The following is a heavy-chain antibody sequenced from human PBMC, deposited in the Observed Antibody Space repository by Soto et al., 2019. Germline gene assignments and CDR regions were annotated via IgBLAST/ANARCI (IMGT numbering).Heavy chain of an antibody. J-gene: IGHJ4*02. CDR3: ARARYYASGSRTSYYFDY. V-gene: IGHV4-30-2*01. CDR1: AGSIGSGGYS. CDR2: ICHSRST. Sequence: QLQLKESGSGLVKPSQTLSLTCAVSAGSIGSGGYSWSWIRQPQGKGLEWIGDICHSRSTYYNPSLKSRVTISVDRSKNQFSLKLSSVTAADTAVYYCARARYYASGSRTSYYFDYWGQGTLVTVSS. D-gene: IGHD3-10*01.